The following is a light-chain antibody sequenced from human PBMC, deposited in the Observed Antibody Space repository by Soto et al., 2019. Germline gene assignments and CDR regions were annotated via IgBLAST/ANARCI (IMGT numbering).Light chain of an antibody. CDR1: RRISSW. CDR2: DAS. CDR3: QQYNSYSPWT. Sequence: DIQMTQSPSTLSASVGDRVTITCRASRRISSWLAWYQQKPGKAPKLLISDASTLESGVPSRFSGSGSGTEFTLTISSLQPDDFATYYCQQYNSYSPWTFGQGTKVEIK. J-gene: IGKJ1*01. V-gene: IGKV1-5*01.